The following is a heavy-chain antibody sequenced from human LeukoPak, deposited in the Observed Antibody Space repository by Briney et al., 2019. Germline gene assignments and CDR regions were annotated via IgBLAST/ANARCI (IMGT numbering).Heavy chain of an antibody. J-gene: IGHJ4*02. CDR2: IYYHENI. V-gene: IGHV4-39*01. CDR1: GGSISSSSDY. D-gene: IGHD1-1*01. Sequence: SETLSLTRTVSGGSISSSSDYWGWIRQAPGKGLEWIGSIYYHENIYYNSSLKSRVTISVDTSKNQFSLKLNSVTAADTAVYFCARRAYSAAYWKHFDYWGQGTLVTVSS. CDR3: ARRAYSAAYWKHFDY.